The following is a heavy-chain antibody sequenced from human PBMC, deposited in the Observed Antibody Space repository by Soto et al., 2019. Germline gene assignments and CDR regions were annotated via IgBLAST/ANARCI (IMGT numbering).Heavy chain of an antibody. CDR2: MNPGSGKT. CDR3: ARMASAGTLNWFDP. D-gene: IGHD6-13*01. Sequence: VASVKVSCKASGYTFINFDISWVRQAAGQGLEWLGWMNPGSGKTGYASKFQGRVAMTRDASTGTSHLELSSLTSDDTAVYYCARMASAGTLNWFDPWGQGTLVTVPS. CDR1: GYTFINFD. J-gene: IGHJ5*02. V-gene: IGHV1-8*02.